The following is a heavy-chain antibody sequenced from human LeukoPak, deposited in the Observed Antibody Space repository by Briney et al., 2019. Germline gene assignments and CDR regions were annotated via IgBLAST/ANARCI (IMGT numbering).Heavy chain of an antibody. CDR1: GYTFTGYY. D-gene: IGHD6-19*01. V-gene: IGHV1-2*06. Sequence: ASVKVSCKASGYTFTGYYMHWVRQAPGQGLEWVGRINPNSGGTNYAQRFQGRVTMTRDTSISTAYMELSRLRSDDTAVYYCARYSSGWYSGDYWGQGTLVTVSS. CDR2: INPNSGGT. CDR3: ARYSSGWYSGDY. J-gene: IGHJ4*02.